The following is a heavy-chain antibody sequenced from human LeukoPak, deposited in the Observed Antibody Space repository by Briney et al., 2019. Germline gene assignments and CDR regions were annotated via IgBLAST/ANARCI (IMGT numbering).Heavy chain of an antibody. V-gene: IGHV4-59*01. Sequence: PSETLSLTCTVSGGSISSYYWSWIRQPPGKGLDWIGYIYYSGSTNYNPSLKSRVTISVDTSKNQFSLKLSSVTAADTAVYYCARDRCSSTSCYSDYWGQGTLVTVSS. CDR1: GGSISSYY. CDR3: ARDRCSSTSCYSDY. J-gene: IGHJ4*02. CDR2: IYYSGST. D-gene: IGHD2-2*01.